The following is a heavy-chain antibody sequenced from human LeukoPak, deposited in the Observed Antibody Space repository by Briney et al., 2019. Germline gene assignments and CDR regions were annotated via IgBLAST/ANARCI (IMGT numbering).Heavy chain of an antibody. J-gene: IGHJ4*02. D-gene: IGHD3-9*01. V-gene: IGHV1-2*02. CDR2: INPNSGGT. CDR1: GYAFTGYY. CDR3: ARASDVVRYFDWLFYDY. Sequence: ASVKVSCKASGYAFTGYYMHWVRQAPGQGLEWMGWINPNSGGTNYAQKFQGRVTMTRDTSISTPYMELSRLNSDERDLYYCARASDVVRYFDWLFYDYWGQGTLVTVSS.